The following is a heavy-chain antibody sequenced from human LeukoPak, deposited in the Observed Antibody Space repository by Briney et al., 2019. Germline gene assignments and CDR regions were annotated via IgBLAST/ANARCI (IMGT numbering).Heavy chain of an antibody. D-gene: IGHD2-21*02. Sequence: GGSLRLSCAASGFTFDDYGMSWVRQGPGKGLEWVSGINWNGGNTGYADSVKGRFTIFRDNAKNSLYLEMDSLRVEDTALYYCAGTGDGNWFDPWGQGTLVTVSS. CDR2: INWNGGNT. CDR3: AGTGDGNWFDP. J-gene: IGHJ5*02. CDR1: GFTFDDYG. V-gene: IGHV3-20*04.